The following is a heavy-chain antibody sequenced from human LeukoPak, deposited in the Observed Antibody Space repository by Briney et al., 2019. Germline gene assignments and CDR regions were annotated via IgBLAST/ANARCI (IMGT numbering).Heavy chain of an antibody. CDR2: INPNSGGT. J-gene: IGHJ4*02. V-gene: IGHV1-2*02. CDR3: ASTPWRRDYFDY. Sequence: GASVKVSCKASGYTFTGYYMHWVRQAPGQGLEWMGWINPNSGGTNYAQKFQGRVTMTRDTSISTAYMELSSVTAADTAVYYCASTPWRRDYFDYWGQGTLVTVSS. D-gene: IGHD3-3*01. CDR1: GYTFTGYY.